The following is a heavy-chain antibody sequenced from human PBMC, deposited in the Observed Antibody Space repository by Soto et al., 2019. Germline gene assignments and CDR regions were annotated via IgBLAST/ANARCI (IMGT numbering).Heavy chain of an antibody. D-gene: IGHD2-21*02. CDR2: ISGSGGST. V-gene: IGHV3-23*01. CDR3: AKVRLAYCGGDCYLDY. J-gene: IGHJ4*02. Sequence: EVQLLESGGGLVQPGGSLRLSCAASGFTFSSYAMSWVRQAPGKGLEWVSAISGSGGSTYYADSVKGRFTISRDNSKNTLYLQMNSLRAEDTALYYCAKVRLAYCGGDCYLDYWGQGTLVTVSS. CDR1: GFTFSSYA.